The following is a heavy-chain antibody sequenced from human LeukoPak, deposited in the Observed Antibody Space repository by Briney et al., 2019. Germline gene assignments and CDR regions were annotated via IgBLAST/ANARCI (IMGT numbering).Heavy chain of an antibody. CDR1: GFTFSTYS. Sequence: PGGSLRLSCAACGFTFSTYSMNWVRQTPGKGLEWASYITSTSSTIHYADSVKGRFTISRDNARNSLYLQMNSLRDEDTAVYYCARGGQLSTVVITWGQGTLVTVSS. CDR3: ARGGQLSTVVIT. J-gene: IGHJ4*02. CDR2: ITSTSSTI. D-gene: IGHD3-22*01. V-gene: IGHV3-48*02.